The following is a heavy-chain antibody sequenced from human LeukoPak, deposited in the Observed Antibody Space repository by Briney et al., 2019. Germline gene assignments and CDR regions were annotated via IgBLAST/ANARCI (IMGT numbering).Heavy chain of an antibody. D-gene: IGHD2-2*01. CDR3: AREVVGGDDPDFDY. CDR2: INPNSDGT. J-gene: IGHJ4*02. V-gene: IGHV1-2*02. Sequence: GASVKVSCTASGYTFTVYYMHWVRQAPGQGLEWMGWINPNSDGTNYAQKFQGRVTMTRDTSISTAYMELSRLRSDDTAVYYCAREVVGGDDPDFDYWGQGTLVTVSS. CDR1: GYTFTVYY.